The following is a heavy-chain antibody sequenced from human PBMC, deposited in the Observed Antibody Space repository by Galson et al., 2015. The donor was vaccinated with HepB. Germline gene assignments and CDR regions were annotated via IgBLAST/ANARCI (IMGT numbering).Heavy chain of an antibody. CDR1: GYTFTNYG. D-gene: IGHD6-13*01. Sequence: SVKVSCKASGYTFTNYGISWLRQAPGQGLEWMGWISGYNGNTNYVQKFQGRVTLTTDTSTNTAYMEVKSLRSDDTAVYYCARDRSINWYLNLEFDFWGQGTLVTVSS. J-gene: IGHJ4*02. V-gene: IGHV1-18*04. CDR2: ISGYNGNT. CDR3: ARDRSINWYLNLEFDF.